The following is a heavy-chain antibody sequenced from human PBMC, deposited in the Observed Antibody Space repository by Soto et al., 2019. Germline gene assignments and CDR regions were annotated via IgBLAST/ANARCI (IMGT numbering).Heavy chain of an antibody. CDR2: ISAYNGNT. J-gene: IGHJ5*02. CDR3: ARDRATVVWVWFDP. CDR1: SYTFTIYG. Sequence: ASVKVSCKASSYTFTIYGVSWVRQAPGQGLEWMGLISAYNGNTNYAQNVQGRVTMTTDTSTRRAYMELRSLRSDDTAVYYCARDRATVVWVWFDPWGQGTLVTVSS. D-gene: IGHD2-15*01. V-gene: IGHV1-18*01.